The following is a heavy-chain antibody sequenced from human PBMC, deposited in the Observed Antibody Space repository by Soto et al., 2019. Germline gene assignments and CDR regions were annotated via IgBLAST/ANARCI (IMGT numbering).Heavy chain of an antibody. J-gene: IGHJ6*03. V-gene: IGHV4-59*08. CDR1: GGSISSYY. CDR2: IYYSGST. CDR3: ARRLQSTAPYYYYYMDV. D-gene: IGHD3-16*01. Sequence: SETLSLTCTVSGGSISSYYWSWIRQPPGKGLEWIGYIYYSGSTNYNPSLKSRVTISVDTSKNQFSLKLSSVTAADTAVYYCARRLQSTAPYYYYYMDVWGKGTTVTVSS.